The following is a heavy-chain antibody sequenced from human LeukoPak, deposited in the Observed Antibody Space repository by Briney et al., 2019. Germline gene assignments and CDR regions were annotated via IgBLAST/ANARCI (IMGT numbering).Heavy chain of an antibody. CDR2: INPNSGGT. J-gene: IGHJ6*02. V-gene: IGHV1-2*02. CDR3: ARMDCSSTSCYRYYYGMDV. Sequence: ASVKVSCKASGYTFTDYYIHWVRQAPGQGLEWVGWINPNSGGTDHVQKFQGRVTMTRDTSISTAYMELSRLSYDDTAVYYCARMDCSSTSCYRYYYGMDVWGQGTTVTVSS. CDR1: GYTFTDYY. D-gene: IGHD2-2*01.